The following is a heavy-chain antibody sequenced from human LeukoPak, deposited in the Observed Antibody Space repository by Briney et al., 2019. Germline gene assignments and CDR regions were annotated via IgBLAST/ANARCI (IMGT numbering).Heavy chain of an antibody. CDR2: ISYDGSNK. Sequence: GRSLRLSCAASGFTFSSYAMHWVRQAPGEGLEWVAVISYDGSNKYYADSVKGRFTISRDNSKNTLYLQMNSLRAEDTAVYYCARAQYSSTSCYSAPCGNWFDPWGQGTLVTVSS. D-gene: IGHD2-2*01. J-gene: IGHJ5*02. CDR3: ARAQYSSTSCYSAPCGNWFDP. V-gene: IGHV3-30-3*01. CDR1: GFTFSSYA.